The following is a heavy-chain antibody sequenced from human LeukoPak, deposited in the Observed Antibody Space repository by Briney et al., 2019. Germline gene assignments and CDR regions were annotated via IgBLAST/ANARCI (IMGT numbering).Heavy chain of an antibody. CDR2: TNTDGSST. D-gene: IGHD4-23*01. Sequence: GGSLRLSCAASGFTFSSYWMHWVRHAPGKGLVWVSGTNTDGSSTMYADSVKGRFTIARDNAKNTLYLQMNSLRAEDTAVYYCYGANAEHWGQGTLVTVSS. CDR1: GFTFSSYW. CDR3: YGANAEH. J-gene: IGHJ1*01. V-gene: IGHV3-74*03.